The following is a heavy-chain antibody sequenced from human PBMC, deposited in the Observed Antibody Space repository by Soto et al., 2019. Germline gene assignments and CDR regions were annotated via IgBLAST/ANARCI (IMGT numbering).Heavy chain of an antibody. Sequence: SETLSLTCAVYGGSFSSYYWSWIRQPPGKGLEWIGYIYYSGSTNYNPSLKSRVTISVDTSKNQFSLKLSSVTAADTAVYYCARARGDYYDSSGYYYFSSLAIDISGQGTMVTVSS. D-gene: IGHD3-22*01. CDR1: GGSFSSYY. CDR2: IYYSGST. J-gene: IGHJ3*02. CDR3: ARARGDYYDSSGYYYFSSLAIDI. V-gene: IGHV4-59*01.